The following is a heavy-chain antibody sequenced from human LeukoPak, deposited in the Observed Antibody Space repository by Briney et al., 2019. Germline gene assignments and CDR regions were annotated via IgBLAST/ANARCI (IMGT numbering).Heavy chain of an antibody. CDR3: TRYRGFWSGYYAAPYFDY. D-gene: IGHD3-3*01. Sequence: PGGSLRLSCAASGFTFSSYAMSWVRQAPGKGLEWVSAISGSGGSTYYADSVKGRFTISRDNSKNTLYLQMDSLKAKDTAMYYCTRYRGFWSGYYAAPYFDYWGQGTLVTVSS. V-gene: IGHV3-23*01. J-gene: IGHJ4*02. CDR1: GFTFSSYA. CDR2: ISGSGGST.